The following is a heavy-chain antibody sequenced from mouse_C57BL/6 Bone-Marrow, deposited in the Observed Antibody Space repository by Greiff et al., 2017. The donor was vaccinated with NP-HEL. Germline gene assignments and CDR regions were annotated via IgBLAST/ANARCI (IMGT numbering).Heavy chain of an antibody. Sequence: QVQLKQSGAELVKPGASVKLSCKASGYTFTEYTIHWVKQRSGQGLEWIGWFYPGSGSIKYNEKFKDKATLTADKSSSTVYMELSRLTSEDSAVYFCARHEDQNITTVGPWFAYWGQGTLVTVSA. J-gene: IGHJ3*01. V-gene: IGHV1-62-2*01. CDR1: GYTFTEYT. D-gene: IGHD1-1*01. CDR3: ARHEDQNITTVGPWFAY. CDR2: FYPGSGSI.